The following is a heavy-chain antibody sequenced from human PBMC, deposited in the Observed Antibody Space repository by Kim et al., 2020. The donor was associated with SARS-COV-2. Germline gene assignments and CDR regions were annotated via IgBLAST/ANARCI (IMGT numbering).Heavy chain of an antibody. D-gene: IGHD6-19*01. CDR3: AKEGGPGYSSD. V-gene: IGHV3-33*06. J-gene: IGHJ4*02. Sequence: KYHEDSVKGRFTISRDNPKNTLYLKMNSLRAEDTAVYYCAKEGGPGYSSDWGQGTLVTVSS. CDR2: K.